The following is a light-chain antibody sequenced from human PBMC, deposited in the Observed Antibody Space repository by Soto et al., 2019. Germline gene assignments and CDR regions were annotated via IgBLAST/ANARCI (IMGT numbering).Light chain of an antibody. CDR1: SGSIANNY. V-gene: IGLV6-57*04. CDR2: ENN. Sequence: NFMLTQPHSVSESPGKTLSISCTRSSGSIANNYVQWYQQPPGSAPTTVIYENNQRLSWVPDRFSGSTDGSSNSASLTISGLETEDEADYYCQSYDSDFVVFGGGTKLTVL. CDR3: QSYDSDFVV. J-gene: IGLJ2*01.